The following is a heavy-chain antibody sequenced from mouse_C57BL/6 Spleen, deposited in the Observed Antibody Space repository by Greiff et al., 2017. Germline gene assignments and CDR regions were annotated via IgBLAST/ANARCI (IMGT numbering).Heavy chain of an antibody. CDR1: GFTFSSYA. CDR3: ARDFPTIVTTRYCDV. V-gene: IGHV5-4*01. J-gene: IGHJ1*03. CDR2: ISDGGSYT. D-gene: IGHD2-5*01. Sequence: EVQLVESGGGLVKPGGSLKLSCAASGFTFSSYAMSWVRQTPEKRLEWVATISDGGSYTYYPDNVKGRFTISRDNAKNNLYLQMSHLKSEDTAMYYCARDFPTIVTTRYCDVWGTGTTVTVSS.